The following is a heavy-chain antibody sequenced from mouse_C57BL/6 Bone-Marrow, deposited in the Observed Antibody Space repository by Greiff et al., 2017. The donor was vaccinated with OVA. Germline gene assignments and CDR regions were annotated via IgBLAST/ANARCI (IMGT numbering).Heavy chain of an antibody. D-gene: IGHD4-1*01. CDR3: ARGGTNWDVFDY. CDR1: GFTFSSYA. J-gene: IGHJ2*01. Sequence: DVMLVESGGGLVKPGGSLKLSCAASGFTFSSYAMSWVRQTPEKRLEWVATISDGGSYTYYPDNVKGRFTISRDNAKNNLYLQMSHLKSEDTAMYYCARGGTNWDVFDYWGQGTTLTVSS. CDR2: ISDGGSYT. V-gene: IGHV5-4*03.